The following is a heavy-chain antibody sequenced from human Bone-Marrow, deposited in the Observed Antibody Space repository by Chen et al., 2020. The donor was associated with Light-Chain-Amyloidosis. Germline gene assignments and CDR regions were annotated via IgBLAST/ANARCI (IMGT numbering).Heavy chain of an antibody. CDR1: GFNFQNYG. V-gene: IGHV3-33*01. J-gene: IGHJ4*02. D-gene: IGHD3-10*01. CDR3: ARGVQYKYDSSYSPAHTGGYYFDP. CDR2: LYYDGSNE. Sequence: QVQLVESGGGVVQPGRSLRVSCATSGFNFQNYGMHWVRQAPGKGLEWVAGLYYDGSNENYADSVKGRFTISRDNSKRTLYLQMDSLRAEDTAVYFCARGVQYKYDSSYSPAHTGGYYFDPWGQGTLVIVSS.